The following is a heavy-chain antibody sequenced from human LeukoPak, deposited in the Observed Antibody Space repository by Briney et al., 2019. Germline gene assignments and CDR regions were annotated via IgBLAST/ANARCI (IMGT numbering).Heavy chain of an antibody. CDR1: GGSISSGGYY. V-gene: IGHV4-31*03. Sequence: PSQTLSLTCTVSGGSISSGGYYWSWIRQHPGKGLEWIGYIYYSGSTHYNPSLKSRVTISVDTSKNQFSLKLSSVTAADTGVYYCARHSLGYSSGWYFDYWGQGSQVGVSS. CDR3: ARHSLGYSSGWYFDY. D-gene: IGHD6-19*01. J-gene: IGHJ4*02. CDR2: IYYSGST.